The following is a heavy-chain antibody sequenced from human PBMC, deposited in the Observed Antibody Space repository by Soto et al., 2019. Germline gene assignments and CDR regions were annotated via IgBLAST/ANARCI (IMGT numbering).Heavy chain of an antibody. J-gene: IGHJ6*02. CDR3: AGELYDIYYYYGMDV. CDR1: GYTFTGYY. V-gene: IGHV1-2*02. CDR2: INPNSGGT. Sequence: ASVKVSCKVSGYTFTGYYMHWVRQAPGQGLEWMGWINPNSGGTNYAQKFQGRVTMTRDTSISTAYMKLSRLKSNDTAVYYCAGELYDIYYYYGMDVWCQGTTVTV. D-gene: IGHD3-9*01.